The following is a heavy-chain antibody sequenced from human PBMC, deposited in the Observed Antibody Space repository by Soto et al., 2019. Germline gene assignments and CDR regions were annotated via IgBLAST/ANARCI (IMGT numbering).Heavy chain of an antibody. CDR1: GFTFSNYG. V-gene: IGHV3-33*01. J-gene: IGHJ4*02. Sequence: GGSLRLSCSASGFTFSNYGMHWVRQAPGQGLEWVAVIWHDGTEKYHADSVKGRFTISRDNSKDTLDLQMNSLRAEDTAVYYCARVRRGVAFDLWGRGTLVTVSS. CDR2: IWHDGTEK. D-gene: IGHD2-15*01. CDR3: ARVRRGVAFDL.